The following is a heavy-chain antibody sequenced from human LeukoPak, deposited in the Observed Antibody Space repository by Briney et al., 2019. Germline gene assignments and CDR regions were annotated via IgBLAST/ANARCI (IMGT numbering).Heavy chain of an antibody. D-gene: IGHD3-16*01. CDR3: ARKPPTYNWFDP. CDR2: IIPIFGTA. J-gene: IGHJ5*02. CDR1: GGTFSSYA. Sequence: ASVKVSCKASGGTFSSYAISWVRQAPGQGLEWMGGIIPIFGTANYAQKFQGRVTITADESTSTAYMELSSLGSEDTAVYYCARKPPTYNWFDPWGQGTLVTVSS. V-gene: IGHV1-69*01.